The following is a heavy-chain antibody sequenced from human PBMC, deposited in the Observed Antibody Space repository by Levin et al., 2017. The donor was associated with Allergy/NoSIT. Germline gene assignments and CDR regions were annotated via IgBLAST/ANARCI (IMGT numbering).Heavy chain of an antibody. CDR2: IYYGGST. Sequence: SETLSLTCTVSGGSISSYYWGWIRQPPGKGLEWIGTIYYGGSTYYNPSLKSRVTLSVDTSKNHFSLKLSSLTAADTAVYYCARHDERSGWQRGDAFDIWGQGTMVTVSS. V-gene: IGHV4-39*01. CDR1: GGSISSYY. J-gene: IGHJ3*02. D-gene: IGHD6-19*01. CDR3: ARHDERSGWQRGDAFDI.